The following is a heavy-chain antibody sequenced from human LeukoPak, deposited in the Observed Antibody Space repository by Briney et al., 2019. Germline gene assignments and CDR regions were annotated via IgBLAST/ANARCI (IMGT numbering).Heavy chain of an antibody. D-gene: IGHD6-6*01. CDR1: GFTFNIYV. J-gene: IGHJ6*02. CDR3: ARDWRYSSSSQYYFGMDV. CDR2: ISSNTKYI. Sequence: PGGSLRLSCAASGFTFNIYVMNWVRQAPGKGLEWASSISSNTKYIYYADSVKGRFTISRDNANNSLYLQMNSLRAEDTAVYYCARDWRYSSSSQYYFGMDVWGQGTTVTVSS. V-gene: IGHV3-21*01.